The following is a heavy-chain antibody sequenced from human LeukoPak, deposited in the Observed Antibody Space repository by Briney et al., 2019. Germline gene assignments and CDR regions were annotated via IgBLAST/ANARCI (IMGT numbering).Heavy chain of an antibody. D-gene: IGHD1-26*01. J-gene: IGHJ4*02. CDR3: AREIGSWPQRYSGSRPSY. V-gene: IGHV3-11*01. Sequence: NPGGSLRLSCAASGFTFSDYYVSWIRQAPGKGLEWVSYISSSGSTIYYADSVKGRFTISRDNAKNSLYLQMNSLRAEDTAVYYCAREIGSWPQRYSGSRPSYWGQGTLVTVSS. CDR1: GFTFSDYY. CDR2: ISSSGSTI.